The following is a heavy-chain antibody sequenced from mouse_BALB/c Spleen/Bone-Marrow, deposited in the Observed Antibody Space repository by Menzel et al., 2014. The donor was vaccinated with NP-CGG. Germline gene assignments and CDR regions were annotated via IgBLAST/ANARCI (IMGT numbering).Heavy chain of an antibody. J-gene: IGHJ2*01. V-gene: IGHV1-82*01. CDR2: IYPGDGDT. CDR1: GYAFSSSW. Sequence: QVQLQQSGPELVKPGASVKTSCEASGYAFSSSWMNWVKQRPGQGLEWIGRIYPGDGDTNYNGKFKGKATLTADKSSSTAYMQLSSLTSVDSAVYFCARMGRLRRGDYWGQGTTLTVSS. D-gene: IGHD2-4*01. CDR3: ARMGRLRRGDY.